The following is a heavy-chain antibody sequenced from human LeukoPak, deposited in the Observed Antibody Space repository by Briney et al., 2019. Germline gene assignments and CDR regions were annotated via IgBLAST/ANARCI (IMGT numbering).Heavy chain of an antibody. J-gene: IGHJ4*02. CDR1: GYTFTGYY. Sequence: ASVKVSCKASGYTFTGYYMHWVRQAPGQGLEWMGRINPNSGGTNYAQKFQGRVTMTRDTSISTAYMELSSLRSEDTALYYCARDAAGLLDYWGQGTLVTVSS. V-gene: IGHV1-2*06. CDR2: INPNSGGT. CDR3: ARDAAGLLDY. D-gene: IGHD6-25*01.